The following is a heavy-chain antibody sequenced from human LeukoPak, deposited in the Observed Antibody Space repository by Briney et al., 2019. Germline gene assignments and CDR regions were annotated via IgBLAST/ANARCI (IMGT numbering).Heavy chain of an antibody. CDR2: IIPIFGTA. Sequence: GASVKVSCKASGGTFSSYAISWVRQAPGQGLEWMGGIIPIFGTANYAQKFQGRVTITADESTSTAYMELSSLRSEDTAVYYCARAVDIVVVPAAPWYMDVWGKGTTVTVSS. CDR1: GGTFSSYA. CDR3: ARAVDIVVVPAAPWYMDV. D-gene: IGHD2-2*03. V-gene: IGHV1-69*13. J-gene: IGHJ6*03.